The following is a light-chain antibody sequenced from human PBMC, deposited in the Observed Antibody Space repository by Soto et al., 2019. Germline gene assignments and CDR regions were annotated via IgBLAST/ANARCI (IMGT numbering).Light chain of an antibody. V-gene: IGKV3-20*01. CDR3: QQYGTSPPIT. Sequence: ELVLTHSPGTLSLSPCERATLSFSAIPSISSSYLAWYQQKPGQAPRLLISGASSRATGIPARFSGSGSGTDFTLTISRLEPEDFAVYYCQQYGTSPPITFGQGTRLEI. CDR2: GAS. J-gene: IGKJ5*01. CDR1: PSISSSY.